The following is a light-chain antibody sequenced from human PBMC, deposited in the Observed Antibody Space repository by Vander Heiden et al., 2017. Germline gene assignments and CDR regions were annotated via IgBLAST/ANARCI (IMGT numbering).Light chain of an antibody. J-gene: IGLJ3*02. CDR2: NTN. CDR1: SGSVSTSYY. CDR3: VLYMPSGMWV. V-gene: IGLV8-61*01. Sequence: QTVVTQEPSFSVSPGGTVTLTCGLSSGSVSTSYYPSWYQQTPGLPPRTLIYNTNTRSSGVPDRFSGSILGNKAALTFTEAQADDESDYYCVLYMPSGMWVFGGGTKLTVL.